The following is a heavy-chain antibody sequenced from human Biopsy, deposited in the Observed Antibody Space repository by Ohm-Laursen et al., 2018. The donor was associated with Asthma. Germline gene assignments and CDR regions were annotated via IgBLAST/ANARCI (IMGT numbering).Heavy chain of an antibody. D-gene: IGHD1-26*01. J-gene: IGHJ4*02. CDR2: ISFDGTNR. Sequence: SLRLSCAASGFTFSNYGMHWVRQAPGEGLDWVAVISFDGTNRNYTDSVKGRFTISRDNSRNTLHLEMNSLRAEDTAVYFCAKEVFPGWELRRGPDSWGQGTLVTVSS. CDR3: AKEVFPGWELRRGPDS. V-gene: IGHV3-30*18. CDR1: GFTFSNYG.